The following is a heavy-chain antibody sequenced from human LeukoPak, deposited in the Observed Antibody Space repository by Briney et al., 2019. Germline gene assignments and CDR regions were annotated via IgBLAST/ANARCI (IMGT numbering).Heavy chain of an antibody. V-gene: IGHV4-59*01. D-gene: IGHD1-26*01. Sequence: SETLSLTCTVSGFSISSYYWSWIRQPPGKGLEWIGYIYYSGSTNYNPSLKSRVTISVDTSKNQFSLKLSSVTAADTAVYYCATDGNFDLWGRGTLVTVSS. CDR1: GFSISSYY. CDR2: IYYSGST. CDR3: ATDGNFDL. J-gene: IGHJ2*01.